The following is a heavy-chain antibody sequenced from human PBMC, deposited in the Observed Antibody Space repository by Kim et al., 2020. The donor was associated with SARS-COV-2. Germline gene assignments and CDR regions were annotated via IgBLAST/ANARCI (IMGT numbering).Heavy chain of an antibody. Sequence: GRVTISVDTSKNQFSLKLSSLTAADTAVYYCARLRLTMVRGVPSGELDYWGQGTLVTVSS. CDR3: ARLRLTMVRGVPSGELDY. J-gene: IGHJ4*02. V-gene: IGHV4-39*01. D-gene: IGHD3-10*01.